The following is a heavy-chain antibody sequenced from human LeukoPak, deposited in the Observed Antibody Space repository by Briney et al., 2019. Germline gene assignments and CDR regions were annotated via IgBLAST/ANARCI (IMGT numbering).Heavy chain of an antibody. CDR1: GDSISSNTAS. Sequence: SQTLSLTCGVSGDSISSNTASWNWIRQSPSRGLEWLGRTYYRSKWYNDYAVSVKSRITINPDTSKNQFSLQLNSVTPEDTAVYYCASGGNYYDSSGSAFDIWGQGTMVTVSS. D-gene: IGHD3-22*01. J-gene: IGHJ3*02. CDR3: ASGGNYYDSSGSAFDI. V-gene: IGHV6-1*01. CDR2: TYYRSKWYN.